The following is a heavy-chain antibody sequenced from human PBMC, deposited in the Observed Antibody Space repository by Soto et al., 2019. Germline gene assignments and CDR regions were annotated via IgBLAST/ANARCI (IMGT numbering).Heavy chain of an antibody. V-gene: IGHV1-2*04. Sequence: ASVKVSCKASGYTFTGYYMHWVRQAPGQGLEWMGWINPNSGGTNYAQKFQGWVTMTRDTSISTAYMELSRLRSDDTAVYYCARDEADSSSWYRNPYYYYGMDVWGQGTTVTVSS. CDR2: INPNSGGT. J-gene: IGHJ6*02. D-gene: IGHD6-13*01. CDR3: ARDEADSSSWYRNPYYYYGMDV. CDR1: GYTFTGYY.